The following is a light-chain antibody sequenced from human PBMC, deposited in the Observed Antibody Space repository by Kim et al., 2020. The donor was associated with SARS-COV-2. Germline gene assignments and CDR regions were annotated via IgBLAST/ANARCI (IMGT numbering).Light chain of an antibody. CDR1: QSISSW. CDR2: KAS. J-gene: IGKJ1*01. V-gene: IGKV1-5*03. CDR3: QQYNSYSWT. Sequence: ASVGDRVTITCRASQSISSWLAWYQQKPGKAPKLLIYKASSLQTGVPSRFSGSRSGTEFTLTISSLQPDDIATYYCQQYNSYSWTFGQGTKVDIK.